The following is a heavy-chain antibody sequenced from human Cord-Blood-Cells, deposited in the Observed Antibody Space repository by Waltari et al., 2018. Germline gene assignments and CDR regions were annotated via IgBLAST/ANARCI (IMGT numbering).Heavy chain of an antibody. CDR1: GGSFSGYY. J-gene: IGHJ3*02. CDR2: INHSGST. V-gene: IGHV4-34*01. D-gene: IGHD6-6*01. Sequence: QVQLQQWGAGLLKPSETLSLTCAVYGGSFSGYYWSWIRQPPGKGLEWIGEINHSGSTNYNPSLKSRVTIAVDTSKNQFSRKLSSVTAADTAVYYCARTVEYSSSSAFDIWGQGTMVTVSS. CDR3: ARTVEYSSSSAFDI.